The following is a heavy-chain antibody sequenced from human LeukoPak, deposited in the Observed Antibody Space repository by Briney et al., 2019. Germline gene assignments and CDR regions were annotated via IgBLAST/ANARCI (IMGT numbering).Heavy chain of an antibody. D-gene: IGHD7-27*01. J-gene: IGHJ4*02. CDR3: AKDGGLWVSAHWGDS. CDR2: ITTGDGNT. V-gene: IGHV3-23*01. Sequence: GGSLRLSCAASGFTFSSYTMSWVRQAPGKGLEWVSTITTGDGNTYYADSVKGRLTVSRDNSKNTLFLQMNSLRAEDTAVYYCAKDGGLWVSAHWGDSWGRGTLVTVSS. CDR1: GFTFSSYT.